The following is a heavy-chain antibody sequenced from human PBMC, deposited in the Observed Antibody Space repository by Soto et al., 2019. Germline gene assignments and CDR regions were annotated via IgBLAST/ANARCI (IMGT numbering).Heavy chain of an antibody. D-gene: IGHD3-3*01. CDR3: ARGGVSTHTFDY. J-gene: IGHJ4*02. V-gene: IGHV5-51*01. CDR2: IYPSDSDT. Sequence: GESLKISCKGSGYNFAGYWIAWVRQMPGKGLELMGIIYPSDSDTRYRPSFQGQVTISADKSISSAYLQWSSLRASGTAMYYCARGGVSTHTFDYWGQGTPVTVSS. CDR1: GYNFAGYW.